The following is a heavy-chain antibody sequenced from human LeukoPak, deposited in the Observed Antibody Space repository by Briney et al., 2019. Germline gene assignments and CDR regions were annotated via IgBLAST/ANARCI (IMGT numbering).Heavy chain of an antibody. J-gene: IGHJ6*03. CDR2: IYYSGST. CDR3: ARGDNDFWSGYYYYYYMDI. Sequence: SETLSLTCTVSGGSISSYYWSWIRQPPGKGLEWIGYIYYSGSTNYNPSLKSRVTISVDTSKNQFSLKLSSVTAADTAVYYCARGDNDFWSGYYYYYYMDIWGKGTTVTVSS. D-gene: IGHD3-3*01. CDR1: GGSISSYY. V-gene: IGHV4-59*01.